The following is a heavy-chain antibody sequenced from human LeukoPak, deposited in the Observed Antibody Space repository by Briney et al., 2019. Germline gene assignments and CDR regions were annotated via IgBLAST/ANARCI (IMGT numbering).Heavy chain of an antibody. V-gene: IGHV3-23*01. Sequence: PGGSLRLSCAASGFTFSSYAVNWVRQAPGKGLEWVSAIRGSGDRTYYADSVKGRITISRDNSKNTLYLQMNSLRAEATAVYSCAKVALLGYCNSSTCPLDYWGQGTLVTVSS. CDR1: GFTFSSYA. D-gene: IGHD2-2*01. J-gene: IGHJ4*02. CDR2: IRGSGDRT. CDR3: AKVALLGYCNSSTCPLDY.